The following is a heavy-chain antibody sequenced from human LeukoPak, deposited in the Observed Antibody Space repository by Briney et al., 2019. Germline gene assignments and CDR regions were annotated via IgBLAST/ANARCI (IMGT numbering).Heavy chain of an antibody. Sequence: GGSLRLSCAASGFTVSSNYMSWVRQAPGKGLEWVSVIYSGGSTYYADSVKGRFTISRDNSKNTLYLQMNSLRAEDTAVYYCARVRGLLLGVDYWGQGTPVTVSS. J-gene: IGHJ4*02. CDR2: IYSGGST. V-gene: IGHV3-53*01. CDR1: GFTVSSNY. D-gene: IGHD3-10*01. CDR3: ARVRGLLLGVDY.